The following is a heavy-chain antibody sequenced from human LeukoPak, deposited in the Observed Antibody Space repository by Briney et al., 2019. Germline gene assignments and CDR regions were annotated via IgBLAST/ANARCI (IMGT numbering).Heavy chain of an antibody. D-gene: IGHD3-16*01. CDR2: IYYSGST. V-gene: IGHV4-30-4*01. J-gene: IGHJ3*02. CDR1: GGSVSSGDYY. CDR3: ARAPGGDDAFDI. Sequence: SETLSLTCTVSGGSVSSGDYYWSWIRQPPGKGLEWIGYIYYSGSTYYNPSLKSRVTISVDTSKNQFSLKLSSVTAADTAVYYCARAPGGDDAFDIWGQGTMVTVSS.